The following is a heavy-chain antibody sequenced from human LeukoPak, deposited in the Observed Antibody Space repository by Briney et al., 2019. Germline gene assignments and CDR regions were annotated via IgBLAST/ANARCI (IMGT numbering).Heavy chain of an antibody. J-gene: IGHJ6*02. CDR1: GGSISSYY. CDR2: IYYSGST. V-gene: IGHV4-59*12. Sequence: SETLSLTCTVSGGSISSYYWSWIRQPPGKGLEWIGYIYYSGSTNYNPSLKSRVTISVDTSKNQFSLKLSSVTAADTAVYYCARRGSSGWYHYYGMDVWGQGTTVTVSS. D-gene: IGHD6-19*01. CDR3: ARRGSSGWYHYYGMDV.